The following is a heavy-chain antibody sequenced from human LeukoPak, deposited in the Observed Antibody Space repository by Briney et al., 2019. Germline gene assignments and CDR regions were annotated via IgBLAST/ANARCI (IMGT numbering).Heavy chain of an antibody. CDR3: ANLGYCSGGSCYAEGYYYGMDV. CDR2: IYHSGST. CDR1: GGSISSSNW. J-gene: IGHJ6*02. D-gene: IGHD2-15*01. V-gene: IGHV4-4*02. Sequence: SETLSLTCAVSGGSISSSNWWSWVRQPPGKGLEWIGEIYHSGSTNYNPSLKSRVTISVDKSKNQFSLKLSSVTAADTAVYYCANLGYCSGGSCYAEGYYYGMDVWGQGTTVTVSS.